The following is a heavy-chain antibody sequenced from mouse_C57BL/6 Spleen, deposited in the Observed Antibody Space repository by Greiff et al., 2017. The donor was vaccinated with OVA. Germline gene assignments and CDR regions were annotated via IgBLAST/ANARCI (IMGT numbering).Heavy chain of an antibody. J-gene: IGHJ3*01. CDR2: IWSGGST. CDR1: GFSLTSYG. Sequence: QVTLKESGPGLVQPSQSLSITCTVSGFSLTSYGVHWVRQSPGKGLEWLGVIWSGGSTDYNAAFISRLSISKDNSKSQVFFKMNSLQADDTAIYYCARTGYSNSFAYWGQGTLVTVSA. V-gene: IGHV2-2*01. D-gene: IGHD2-5*01. CDR3: ARTGYSNSFAY.